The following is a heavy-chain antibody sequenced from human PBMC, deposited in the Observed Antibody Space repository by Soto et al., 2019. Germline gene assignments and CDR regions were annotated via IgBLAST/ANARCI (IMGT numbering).Heavy chain of an antibody. CDR1: GFIFSDHA. V-gene: IGHV3-23*01. CDR3: AKDRTIASRNFDD. CDR2: ISGSVGST. J-gene: IGHJ4*02. D-gene: IGHD6-13*01. Sequence: SDGSLRLSCEASGFIFSDHAMGWVRQAPGKGLEWVSAISGSVGSTYYADSVKGRFTISRDNSKNTLYLQMNSLRDEDTAVYYCAKDRTIASRNFDDWGQGALVTVS.